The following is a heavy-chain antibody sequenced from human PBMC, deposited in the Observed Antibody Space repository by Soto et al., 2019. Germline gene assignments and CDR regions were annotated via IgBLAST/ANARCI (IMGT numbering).Heavy chain of an antibody. V-gene: IGHV1-69*06. CDR1: GGTFNGYG. D-gene: IGHD3-10*01. Sequence: QVQLVQSGAVGKKPGSSVEVSCKASGGTFNGYGISWVRQAPGQGLEWMGGTVPVFDTSKYAPRFQCRFPITAHKSTRTDSMELSSVRSEDTAIYFCARGVSNSGAYYTGPSDYEHWGQATLVIVSS. CDR3: ARGVSNSGAYYTGPSDYEH. CDR2: TVPVFDTS. J-gene: IGHJ3*01.